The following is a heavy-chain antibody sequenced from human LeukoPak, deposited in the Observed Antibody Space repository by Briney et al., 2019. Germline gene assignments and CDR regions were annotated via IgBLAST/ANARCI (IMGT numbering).Heavy chain of an antibody. CDR2: IFYSGST. J-gene: IGHJ3*02. Sequence: RPSETLSLTCTVSDDSITMYYWTWIRQPPGKGLEWIGNIFYSGSTYYSPSLKSRVTISLDTSRNQFSLKLNSVTAADTAVYYCAKSNGYGLVDIWGQGTMVTVSS. CDR1: DDSITMYY. D-gene: IGHD3-10*01. CDR3: AKSNGYGLVDI. V-gene: IGHV4-59*12.